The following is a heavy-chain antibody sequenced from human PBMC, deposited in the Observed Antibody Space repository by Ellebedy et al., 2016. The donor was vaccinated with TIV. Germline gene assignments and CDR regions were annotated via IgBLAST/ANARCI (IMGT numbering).Heavy chain of an antibody. D-gene: IGHD3-10*01. J-gene: IGHJ4*01. V-gene: IGHV3-7*01. CDR3: ARNDFGSEPYYFDH. CDR2: IKQDGSEK. Sequence: GGSLRLSCAASGFTFSSYWMTWVRQAPGKGLEWVANIKQDGSEKYYVDSVKGRFTISRDNAKNSLYLQMNSLRDKDTAVYYCARNDFGSEPYYFDHWGHGTLVTVSS. CDR1: GFTFSSYW.